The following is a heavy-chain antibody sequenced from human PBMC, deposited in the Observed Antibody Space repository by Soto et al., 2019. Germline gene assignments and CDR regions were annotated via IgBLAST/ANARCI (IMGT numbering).Heavy chain of an antibody. CDR2: IYYSGST. D-gene: IGHD3-3*01. Sequence: SETLSLTCTVSGGSISSYYWSWIRQPPGKGLEWIGYIYYSGSTNYNPSLKSRVTISVDTSKNQFSLKLSSVTAADTAVYYCARQFVHSRFLEWSYGMDVWGQGTTVTVSS. CDR1: GGSISSYY. J-gene: IGHJ6*02. V-gene: IGHV4-59*01. CDR3: ARQFVHSRFLEWSYGMDV.